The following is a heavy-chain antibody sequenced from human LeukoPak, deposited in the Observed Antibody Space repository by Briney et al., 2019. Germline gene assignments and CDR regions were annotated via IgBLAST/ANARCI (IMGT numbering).Heavy chain of an antibody. Sequence: GGSLRLSCAASGFTFSSYAMSWVRQAPGKGLEWVSAISGSGGSTYYADSVEGRFTISRDNSKNTVYLQMNSLGAEDTAVYYCGRDLHAAAADYWGQGALVTVSS. CDR1: GFTFSSYA. D-gene: IGHD6-13*01. CDR2: ISGSGGST. CDR3: GRDLHAAAADY. V-gene: IGHV3-23*01. J-gene: IGHJ4*02.